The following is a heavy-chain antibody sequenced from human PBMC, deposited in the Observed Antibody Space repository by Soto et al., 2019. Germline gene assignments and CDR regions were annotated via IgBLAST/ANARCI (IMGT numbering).Heavy chain of an antibody. J-gene: IGHJ4*02. Sequence: SETLSLTCTVSGGSINSGNYFWSWIRQPPEKGLERIGYIYHSGNTYYNPSLKSRVTISVDTSKNQFSLKLNSVTAADTAVYYCARVLGDDLLTGYSDVDTALGIFDFWGRGTLVTVSS. D-gene: IGHD3-9*01. CDR2: IYHSGNT. V-gene: IGHV4-30-4*01. CDR3: ARVLGDDLLTGYSDVDTALGIFDF. CDR1: GGSINSGNYF.